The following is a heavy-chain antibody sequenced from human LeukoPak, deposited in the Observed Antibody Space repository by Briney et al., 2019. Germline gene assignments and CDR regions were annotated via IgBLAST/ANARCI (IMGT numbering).Heavy chain of an antibody. CDR2: IYYSGST. CDR3: AKAVGIAVAGNHFDL. J-gene: IGHJ2*01. V-gene: IGHV4-30-4*08. CDR1: GGSISSGDYY. D-gene: IGHD6-19*01. Sequence: SETLSLTCTVSGGSISSGDYYWSWIRQPPGKGLEWIGYIYYSGSTSYNPSLKSRVTISVDTSKNQFSLKLSSVTAADTAVYYCAKAVGIAVAGNHFDLWGRGTLVTVSS.